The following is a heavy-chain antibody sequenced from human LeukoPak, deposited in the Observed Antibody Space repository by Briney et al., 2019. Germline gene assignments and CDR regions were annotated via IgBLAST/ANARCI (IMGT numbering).Heavy chain of an antibody. Sequence: GGSLRLSCAASGSTFSSYWMHWVRQAPGKGLGWVSRINSDGSSTSYADSVKGRFTISRDNAKNTLYLQMNSLRAEDTAVYYCARVGYSGSYSTHFDYWGQGTLVTVSS. J-gene: IGHJ4*02. V-gene: IGHV3-74*01. CDR3: ARVGYSGSYSTHFDY. D-gene: IGHD1-26*01. CDR1: GSTFSSYW. CDR2: INSDGSST.